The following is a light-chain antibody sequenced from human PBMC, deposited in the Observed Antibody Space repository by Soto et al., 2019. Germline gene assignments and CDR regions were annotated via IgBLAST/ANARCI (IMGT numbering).Light chain of an antibody. Sequence: DIQMTQSPSSLSASIGDRVTITFRAGQSISNYLNWYQQKPGKAPNLLIYAASRLESGVPSRFSGSGSGTDFTLTISSLQPEDFATYYCQESDAFPYTFGGGTKVDIK. V-gene: IGKV1-39*01. CDR2: AAS. CDR3: QESDAFPYT. J-gene: IGKJ4*01. CDR1: QSISNY.